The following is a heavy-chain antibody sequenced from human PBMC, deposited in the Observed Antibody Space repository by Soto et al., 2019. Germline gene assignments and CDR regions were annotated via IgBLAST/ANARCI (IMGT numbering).Heavy chain of an antibody. CDR2: ISSGDIPI. Sequence: EVQLVESGGGLVHPGGSLRLSCVTSGFTFSDYSMNWVRQAPGKGLQWISYISSGDIPIYYADSVKGRFTISRDDAKNSLYLQMNSLRDEDTAVYYCVRGRGLSTQYSYYVMDVWGQGTTVTVSS. CDR1: GFTFSDYS. V-gene: IGHV3-48*02. CDR3: VRGRGLSTQYSYYVMDV. J-gene: IGHJ6*02.